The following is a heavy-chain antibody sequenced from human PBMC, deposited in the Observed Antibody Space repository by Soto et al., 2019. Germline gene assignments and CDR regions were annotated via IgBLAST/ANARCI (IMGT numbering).Heavy chain of an antibody. CDR3: ARGRYSGYDLGFDY. J-gene: IGHJ4*02. CDR1: GGSISSGGYY. V-gene: IGHV4-31*03. Sequence: SETLSLTCTVSGGSISSGGYYWSWIRQHPGKGLEWIGYIYYSGSTYYNPSLKSRVTISVDTSKNQFSLKLSSVTAADTAVYYCARGRYSGYDLGFDYWGQGTLVTVSS. D-gene: IGHD5-12*01. CDR2: IYYSGST.